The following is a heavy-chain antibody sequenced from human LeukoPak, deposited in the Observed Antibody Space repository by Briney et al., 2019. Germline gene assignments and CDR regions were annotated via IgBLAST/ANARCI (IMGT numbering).Heavy chain of an antibody. CDR2: IKSKTDGGTT. Sequence: GGSLRLSCAASGFTFSNAWMSWVRQAPGKGLEWVGRIKSKTDGGTTDYAAPVKGRFTISRDDSKNTLYLQMNSLKTEDTAVYYCTGHDYYDSSGYWPFDYWGRGTLVTVSS. CDR3: TGHDYYDSSGYWPFDY. CDR1: GFTFSNAW. V-gene: IGHV3-15*01. J-gene: IGHJ4*02. D-gene: IGHD3-22*01.